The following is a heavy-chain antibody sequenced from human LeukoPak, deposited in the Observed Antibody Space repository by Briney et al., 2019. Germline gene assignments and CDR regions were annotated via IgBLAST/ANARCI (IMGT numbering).Heavy chain of an antibody. CDR3: AREGSYSYGTRGYYYYGMDV. CDR2: IWYDGSNK. Sequence: GGSLRLSCAASGFTFSSYGMHWVRQAPGKGLEWVAVIWYDGSNKYYADSVKGRFTISRDNSKNTLYLQMNSLRAEDTAVYYCAREGSYSYGTRGYYYYGMDVWAKGPRSPSP. J-gene: IGHJ6*02. CDR1: GFTFSSYG. V-gene: IGHV3-33*01. D-gene: IGHD5-18*01.